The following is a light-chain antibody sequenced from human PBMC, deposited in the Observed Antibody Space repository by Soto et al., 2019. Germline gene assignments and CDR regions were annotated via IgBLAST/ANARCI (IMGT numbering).Light chain of an antibody. V-gene: IGLV2-23*02. CDR2: EVS. CDR1: SIDVGRYNL. J-gene: IGLJ2*01. Sequence: QSVLTQPASVSGSPGQSITISFTGTSIDVGRYNLVSWYQQHPGKAPKLMIYEVSKRPSGVSNRFSGSKSVNTASLTISGLQAEYEADYYCCSYAGSSTSVVFGGGTKLTVL. CDR3: CSYAGSSTSVV.